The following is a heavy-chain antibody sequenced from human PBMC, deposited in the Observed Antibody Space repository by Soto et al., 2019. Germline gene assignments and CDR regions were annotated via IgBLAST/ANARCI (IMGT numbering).Heavy chain of an antibody. Sequence: SETLSLTCAVSGGSFTSNNWWTWVRQPSGQGLEWIGEIYRTGSTNYNPSLKSRVTISLDKSENQFSLKVTSLTAADTAVYYCASRDPGTSVDYWGQGTLVTVSS. CDR1: GGSFTSNNW. CDR2: IYRTGST. CDR3: ASRDPGTSVDY. J-gene: IGHJ4*02. D-gene: IGHD1-7*01. V-gene: IGHV4-4*02.